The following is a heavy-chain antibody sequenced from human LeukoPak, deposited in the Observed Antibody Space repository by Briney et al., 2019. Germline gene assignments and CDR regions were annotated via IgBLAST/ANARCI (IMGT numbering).Heavy chain of an antibody. D-gene: IGHD1-26*01. J-gene: IGHJ4*02. CDR2: FDPEDGET. Sequence: GASAKVSCKVSGYTLTELSMHWVRQAPGKGLEWMGGFDPEDGETIYAQKFQGRVTMTEDTSTDTAYMELSSLRSEDTAVYYCATGKGRRLYIVGATNVLLNWGQGTLVTVSS. CDR1: GYTLTELS. CDR3: ATGKGRRLYIVGATNVLLN. V-gene: IGHV1-24*01.